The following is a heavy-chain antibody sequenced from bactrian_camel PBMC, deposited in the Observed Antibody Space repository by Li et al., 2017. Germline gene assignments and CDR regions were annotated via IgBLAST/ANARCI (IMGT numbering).Heavy chain of an antibody. D-gene: IGHD2*01. CDR2: ISRDGTT. CDR1: AIIFSNCG. Sequence: VQLVESGGGLVQPGESLRLSCAASAIIFSNCGMGWYRQALGKERELVSTISRDGTTNYADSVKGRFTISQDNAKNTLYLQMNSLKSEDTALYYCTTSNVGSLSRSQATQVTVS. J-gene: IGHJ4*01. V-gene: IGHV3S53*01.